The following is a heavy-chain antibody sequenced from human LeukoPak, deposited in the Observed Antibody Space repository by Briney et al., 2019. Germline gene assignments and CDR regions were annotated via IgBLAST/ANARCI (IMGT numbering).Heavy chain of an antibody. CDR2: INVGNGNT. J-gene: IGHJ4*02. Sequence: ASVKVSCKASGYTFSTYSMHWVRQAPGQWLEWMGWINVGNGNTQYSQRFQGRVTITRDTHASTAYMELTSLTTEDTAVYYCAREAMYSSGWYFDYWGQGTLVTVSS. CDR3: AREAMYSSGWYFDY. V-gene: IGHV1-3*01. D-gene: IGHD6-19*01. CDR1: GYTFSTYS.